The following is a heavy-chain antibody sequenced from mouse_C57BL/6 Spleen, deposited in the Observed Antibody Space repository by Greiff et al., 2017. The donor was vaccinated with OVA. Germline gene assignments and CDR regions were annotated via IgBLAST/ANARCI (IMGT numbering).Heavy chain of an antibody. Sequence: VQLQQPGAELVKPGASVKLSCKASGYTFTSYWMQWVKQRPGQGLEWIGEIDPSDSYTNYNQKFKGKATLTVDTSSSTAYMQLSSLTSEDSAVYYCAPGPAWFAYWGQGTLVTVSA. J-gene: IGHJ3*01. V-gene: IGHV1-50*01. D-gene: IGHD4-1*01. CDR2: IDPSDSYT. CDR3: APGPAWFAY. CDR1: GYTFTSYW.